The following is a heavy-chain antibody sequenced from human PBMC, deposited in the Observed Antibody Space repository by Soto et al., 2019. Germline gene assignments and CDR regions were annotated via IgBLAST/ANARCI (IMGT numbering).Heavy chain of an antibody. CDR2: INSDGSST. J-gene: IGHJ5*02. D-gene: IGHD6-6*01. CDR3: ARKAGSLEYSSSPQWYNWFDP. V-gene: IGHV3-74*01. CDR1: GFTFSSYW. Sequence: GGSLRLSCAASGFTFSSYWMHWVRQAPGKGLVWVSRINSDGSSTSYADSVKGRFTISRDNAKNTLYLQMNSLRAEDTAVYYCARKAGSLEYSSSPQWYNWFDPWGQGTLVTVSS.